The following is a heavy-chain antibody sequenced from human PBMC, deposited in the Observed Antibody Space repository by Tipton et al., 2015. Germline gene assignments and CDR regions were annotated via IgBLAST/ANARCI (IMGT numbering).Heavy chain of an antibody. J-gene: IGHJ6*02. CDR3: AKSWGYCSSTSCRYAVDV. CDR2: IYPGDSET. CDR1: GYSFSSHW. Sequence: VQLVQSGAEVKKPGESLKISCKGSGYSFSSHWIGWVRQMPGKGLEWMGIIYPGDSETTYSPSFQGQVTISVDKSISTAYLQWSSLKASDTAMYYCAKSWGYCSSTSCRYAVDVWGQGTTVTVSS. D-gene: IGHD2-2*01. V-gene: IGHV5-51*01.